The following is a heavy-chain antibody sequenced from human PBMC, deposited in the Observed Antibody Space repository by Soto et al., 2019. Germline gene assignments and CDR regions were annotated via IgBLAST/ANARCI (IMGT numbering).Heavy chain of an antibody. D-gene: IGHD6-6*01. J-gene: IGHJ4*02. CDR1: GFTFSSYG. V-gene: IGHV3-30*18. CDR2: ISYDGSNK. CDR3: AKSGPGSSRDY. Sequence: QVQLVESGGGVVKPGRSLRLSCAASGFTFSSYGMHWVRQAPGKGLEWVAVISYDGSNKYYADSVKGRFTISRDNSKNTLYLQMNSLRAEDTAVYYCAKSGPGSSRDYWGQGTLVTVSS.